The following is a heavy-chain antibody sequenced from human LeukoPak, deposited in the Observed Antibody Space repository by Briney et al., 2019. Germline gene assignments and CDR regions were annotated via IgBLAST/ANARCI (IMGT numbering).Heavy chain of an antibody. V-gene: IGHV4-59*11. CDR2: IYYSGST. Sequence: SETLSLTCTVSGGSISSHYWSWIRQPPGKGLEWIGYIYYSGSTNYNPSLKSRVTISVDTSKNQFSLKLSSVTAADTAVYYCARKIAARPIDYYYYYMGVWGKGTTVTVSS. CDR3: ARKIAARPIDYYYYYMGV. D-gene: IGHD6-6*01. CDR1: GGSISSHY. J-gene: IGHJ6*03.